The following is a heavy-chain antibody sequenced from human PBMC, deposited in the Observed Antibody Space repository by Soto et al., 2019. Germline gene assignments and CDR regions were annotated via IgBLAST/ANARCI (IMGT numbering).Heavy chain of an antibody. V-gene: IGHV3-23*01. Sequence: EVQLLESGGGLVQPGGSLRLSCAASGFTFGSYAMSWVRQAPGKGLEWVSAISGSGGSTYYADSVKGRFTISRDSSKNTLYVQMNSLRAEDTAVYYCAKDRVEGTLVRGVMGYFHYWGQGTLVTVSS. J-gene: IGHJ4*02. CDR2: ISGSGGST. CDR1: GFTFGSYA. CDR3: AKDRVEGTLVRGVMGYFHY. D-gene: IGHD3-10*01.